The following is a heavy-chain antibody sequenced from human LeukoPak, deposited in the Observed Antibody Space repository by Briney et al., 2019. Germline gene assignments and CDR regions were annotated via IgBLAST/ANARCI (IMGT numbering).Heavy chain of an antibody. J-gene: IGHJ4*02. Sequence: GGSLRLSCVVSELGFSTTWMSWVRQAPGKGLEWVARIKSKNDGGTIDYIAPVKGRFTISRDDSRNTVYLQMDSLKIEDTGVYYCTTDPRHWGQGTLVTVSS. CDR3: TTDPRH. CDR1: ELGFSTTW. V-gene: IGHV3-15*01. CDR2: IKSKNDGGTI.